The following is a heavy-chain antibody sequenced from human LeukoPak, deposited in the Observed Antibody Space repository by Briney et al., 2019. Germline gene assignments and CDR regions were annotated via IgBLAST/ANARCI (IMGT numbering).Heavy chain of an antibody. D-gene: IGHD1-14*01. CDR1: GYLISSDYY. CDR2: IYQSGNT. J-gene: IGHJ6*03. V-gene: IGHV4-38-2*02. CDR3: ARVRPTGFGYMDV. Sequence: PSETLSLIGTVSGYLISSDYYWGWIRQPPVKGLEWIGHIYQSGNTYYNPSLESRVTISVDTSKNQFSLRLNSVTAADTAVYYCARVRPTGFGYMDVWGKGTSVTVSS.